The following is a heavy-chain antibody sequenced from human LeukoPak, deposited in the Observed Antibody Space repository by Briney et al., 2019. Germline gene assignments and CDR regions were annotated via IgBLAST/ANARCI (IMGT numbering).Heavy chain of an antibody. J-gene: IGHJ4*02. CDR2: IYYSGST. CDR3: ARRGGIVLMVYAPRRGFDY. D-gene: IGHD2-8*01. Sequence: SETLSLTCTVSAGSISSSSYSWGWIRQPPGKGLEWIGSIYYSGSTNYNLSLKSRVTISVDTSKNQFSLKLSSVTAADTAVYYCARRGGIVLMVYAPRRGFDYWGQGTLVTVSS. CDR1: AGSISSSSYS. V-gene: IGHV4-39*07.